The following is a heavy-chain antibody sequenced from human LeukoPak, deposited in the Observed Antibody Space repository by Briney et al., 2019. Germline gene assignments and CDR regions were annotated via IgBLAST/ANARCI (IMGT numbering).Heavy chain of an antibody. J-gene: IGHJ4*02. D-gene: IGHD2-2*01. V-gene: IGHV4-61*01. Sequence: PSETLSLTCTVSGGYVSSDSYFWTWIRQPPGKGLEWIGYVYYSGSTNYNPSLKSRVTISLDTSKSQISLKLSSVTAADTAVYYCARPQTMGSSSPLGYWGQGTLVTVSS. CDR2: VYYSGST. CDR3: ARPQTMGSSSPLGY. CDR1: GGYVSSDSYF.